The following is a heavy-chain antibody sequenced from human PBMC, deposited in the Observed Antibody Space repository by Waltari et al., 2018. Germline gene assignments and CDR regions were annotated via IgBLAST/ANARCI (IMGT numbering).Heavy chain of an antibody. CDR3: AKIIAVAGDDY. V-gene: IGHV3-21*01. J-gene: IGHJ4*02. CDR1: GFTFSSYS. Sequence: EVQLVESGGGLVKPGGSLRLSCAASGFTFSSYSMNWFRQAPGKGLEWVSSISSSSSYIYYADSVKGRFTISRDNAKNSLYLQMNSLRAEDTAVYYCAKIIAVAGDDYWGQGTLVTVSS. D-gene: IGHD6-19*01. CDR2: ISSSSSYI.